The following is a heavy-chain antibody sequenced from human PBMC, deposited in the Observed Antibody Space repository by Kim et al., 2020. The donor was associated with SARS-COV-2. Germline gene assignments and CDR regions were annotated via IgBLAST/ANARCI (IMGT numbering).Heavy chain of an antibody. J-gene: IGHJ6*02. D-gene: IGHD4-17*01. CDR3: ARPDYGIGMDV. CDR2: I. Sequence: IDSADSVKGRLTISRATAKNYLYMQMNSLRAEDTAVYSCARPDYGIGMDVWGQGTTVTVSS. V-gene: IGHV3-48*01.